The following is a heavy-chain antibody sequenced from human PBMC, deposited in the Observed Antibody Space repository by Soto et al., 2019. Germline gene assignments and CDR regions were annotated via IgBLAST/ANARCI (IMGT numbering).Heavy chain of an antibody. CDR2: ISGSGGST. J-gene: IGHJ4*02. D-gene: IGHD3-10*01. CDR1: GFTFSSYA. V-gene: IGHV3-23*01. CDR3: AKDGWAPYDYGSGSLWAFDY. Sequence: GGSLRLSCAASGFTFSSYAMSWVRQAPGKGLEWVSAISGSGGSTYYADSVKGRFTISRDNSKNTLYLQMNSLRAKDTAVYYFAKDGWAPYDYGSGSLWAFDYWGQGTLVTVSS.